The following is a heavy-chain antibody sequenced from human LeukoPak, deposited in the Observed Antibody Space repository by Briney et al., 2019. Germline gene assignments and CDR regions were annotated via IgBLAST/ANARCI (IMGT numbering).Heavy chain of an antibody. CDR3: AKDTGLVGATRYYFDY. V-gene: IGHV3-23*01. Sequence: GGSLRLSCAASGFTFNSYAMSWVRQAPGKGLKWVSGISGSGINTYYADSVKGRFTISRDNSKNTLYLQMNSLRAEDTAVYYCAKDTGLVGATRYYFDYWGQGTLVTVSS. D-gene: IGHD1-26*01. J-gene: IGHJ4*02. CDR1: GFTFNSYA. CDR2: ISGSGINT.